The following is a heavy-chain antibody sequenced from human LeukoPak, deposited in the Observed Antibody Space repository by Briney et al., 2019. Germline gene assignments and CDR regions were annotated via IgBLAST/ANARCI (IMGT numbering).Heavy chain of an antibody. V-gene: IGHV1-2*02. CDR2: INPNSGGT. J-gene: IGHJ4*02. D-gene: IGHD5-24*01. CDR3: ARLRDGYNYWGTYYFDY. CDR1: GYAFTGYY. Sequence: ASVKVSCKASGYAFTGYYIHWVRQAPGQGLEWMGWINPNSGGTNYAQKFQGRVTITADKSTSTAYMELSSLRSEDTAIYYCARLRDGYNYWGTYYFDYWGQGTLVTVSS.